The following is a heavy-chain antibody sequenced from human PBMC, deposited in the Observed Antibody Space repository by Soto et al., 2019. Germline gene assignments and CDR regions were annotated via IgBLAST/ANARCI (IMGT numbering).Heavy chain of an antibody. V-gene: IGHV4-59*08. D-gene: IGHD6-19*01. CDR1: GGSISSYY. CDR3: ARLDPGGWVEDWN. J-gene: IGHJ4*02. Sequence: SETLSLTCTVSGGSISSYYWSWIRQPPGKGLEWIGYIYYSGSTNYNPSLKSRVTISVDTSKNQFSLKLSSVTAADTAVYYCARLDPGGWVEDWNWGQGTLVTVSS. CDR2: IYYSGST.